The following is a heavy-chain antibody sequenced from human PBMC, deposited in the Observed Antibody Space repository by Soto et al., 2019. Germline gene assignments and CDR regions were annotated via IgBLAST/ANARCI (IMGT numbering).Heavy chain of an antibody. D-gene: IGHD2-15*01. Sequence: QLQLQESGPGLVKPSETLSLTCTVSGGSISSSSYYWGWIRQPPGKGLEWIGSIYYSGSTYYNPSHKSRLTLSVDTSKNQFSLKLSSVTAADTAVYYCARHTPAISISDHWGQGTLVTVSS. CDR2: IYYSGST. CDR3: ARHTPAISISDH. J-gene: IGHJ4*02. V-gene: IGHV4-39*01. CDR1: GGSISSSSYY.